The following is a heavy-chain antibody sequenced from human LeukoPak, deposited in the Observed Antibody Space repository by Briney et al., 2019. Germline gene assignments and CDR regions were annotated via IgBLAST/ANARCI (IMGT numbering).Heavy chain of an antibody. CDR1: GFTFDDYA. CDR3: ARDGLDYYGSGSYYSYYYYYGMDV. CDR2: ITWNSRDI. Sequence: GGSLRLSCAASGFTFDDYAMHWVRQGPGKGLEWVSGITWNSRDIGYADSVKGRFTISRDNSKNTLYLQMNSLRAEDTAVYYCARDGLDYYGSGSYYSYYYYYGMDVWGQGTTVTVSS. D-gene: IGHD3-10*01. J-gene: IGHJ6*02. V-gene: IGHV3-9*01.